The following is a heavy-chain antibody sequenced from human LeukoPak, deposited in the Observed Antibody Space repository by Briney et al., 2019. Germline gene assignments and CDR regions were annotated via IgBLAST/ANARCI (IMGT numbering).Heavy chain of an antibody. CDR2: INYSGST. CDR1: GGSISSSSYY. Sequence: SETLSLTCTVSGGSISSSSYYWGWIRQPPGKGLEWIGSINYSGSTYYNPSLKSRVTISVDTSKNQFSLKLSSVTAADTAVYYCARHGGQLERKYFDYWGQGTLVTVSS. J-gene: IGHJ4*02. CDR3: ARHGGQLERKYFDY. V-gene: IGHV4-39*01. D-gene: IGHD6-6*01.